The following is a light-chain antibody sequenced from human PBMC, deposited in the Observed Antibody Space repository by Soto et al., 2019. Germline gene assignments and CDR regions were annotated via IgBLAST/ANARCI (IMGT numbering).Light chain of an antibody. CDR2: GAS. CDR3: QQYNNWPPVYT. Sequence: EIVMTQSPATLSVSPGERATLSCRASQSVSSNLAWYQQKPGQAPRLLIYGASTRATSIPARFSGSGSGTEFTLTISSLQLEDFAVDYCQQYNNWPPVYTFGQGTKLEIE. V-gene: IGKV3-15*01. CDR1: QSVSSN. J-gene: IGKJ2*01.